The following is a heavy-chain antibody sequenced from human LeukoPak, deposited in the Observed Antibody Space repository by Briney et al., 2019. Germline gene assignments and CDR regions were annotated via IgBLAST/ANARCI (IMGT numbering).Heavy chain of an antibody. CDR1: GDSISSGDYY. V-gene: IGHV4-30-4*01. J-gene: IGHJ4*02. CDR2: FFHSGKT. D-gene: IGHD6-19*01. Sequence: PSQTLSLTCTVSGDSISSGDYYWSWIRQPPGKGLEWIGYFFHSGKTNYNPSLKSRVTISLDPSKDQLSLKLTSVTAADTAVYYCARGAGDFDCWGQGTLVTVSS. CDR3: ARGAGDFDC.